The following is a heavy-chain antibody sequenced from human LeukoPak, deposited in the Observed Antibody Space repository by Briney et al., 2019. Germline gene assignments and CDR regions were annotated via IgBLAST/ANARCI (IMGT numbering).Heavy chain of an antibody. J-gene: IGHJ4*02. V-gene: IGHV4-34*01. CDR3: ARGGDYVDYPLDY. D-gene: IGHD4-17*01. CDR2: INHSGST. Sequence: SETLSLTCAVYGGSFSGYYWSWIRQPPGKGLEWIGEINHSGSTNYNPSLKSRVTIPVDTSKNQFSLKLSPVTAADTAVYYCARGGDYVDYPLDYWGQGTLVTVSS. CDR1: GGSFSGYY.